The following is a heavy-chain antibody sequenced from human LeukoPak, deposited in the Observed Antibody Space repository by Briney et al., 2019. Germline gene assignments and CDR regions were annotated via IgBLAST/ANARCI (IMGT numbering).Heavy chain of an antibody. V-gene: IGHV3-9*03. CDR2: ISWNSGNI. CDR3: AKGYSYDMTYYFDY. CDR1: GFTFDDYA. D-gene: IGHD5-18*01. Sequence: PGRSLRLSCGASGFTFDDYAMHWVRQAPGKGLEWVSGISWNSGNIGYADSVKGRFAISRDSAKNSLYLQMNSLRAEDMALYYCAKGYSYDMTYYFDYWGQGTLVTVSS. J-gene: IGHJ4*02.